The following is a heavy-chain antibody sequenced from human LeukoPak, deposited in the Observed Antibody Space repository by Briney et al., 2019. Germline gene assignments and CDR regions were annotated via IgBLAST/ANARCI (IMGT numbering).Heavy chain of an antibody. D-gene: IGHD3-10*01. V-gene: IGHV1-69*05. CDR2: IIPIFGTA. J-gene: IGHJ6*03. Sequence: SVKVSCKASGGTFSSYAISWVRQAPGQGLDWMGGIIPIFGTANYAQKFQGRVTITTDESTSTAYMELSSLRSEDTAVYYCARGRPGFGELLYSYYMDVWGKGTTVTVSS. CDR3: ARGRPGFGELLYSYYMDV. CDR1: GGTFSSYA.